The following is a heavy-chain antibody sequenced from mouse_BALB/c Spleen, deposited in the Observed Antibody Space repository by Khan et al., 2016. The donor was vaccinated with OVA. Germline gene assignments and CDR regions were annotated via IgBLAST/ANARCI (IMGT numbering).Heavy chain of an antibody. Sequence: QVQLQQSGAELARPEASVKMSCKASGYTFTSYTMHWVKQRPGQGLEWIGYINPSSGYTNYNQKFKDKATLTADKSSSTAYMQLSSLTSEDSAVYYCAREGAYYRSDGWFAYWGQGTLVTVSA. CDR1: GYTFTSYT. D-gene: IGHD2-14*01. J-gene: IGHJ3*01. CDR3: AREGAYYRSDGWFAY. CDR2: INPSSGYT. V-gene: IGHV1-4*01.